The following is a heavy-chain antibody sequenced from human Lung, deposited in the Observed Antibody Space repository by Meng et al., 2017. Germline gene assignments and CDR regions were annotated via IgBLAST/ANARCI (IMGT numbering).Heavy chain of an antibody. CDR2: IYHSGRT. CDR1: GGSISSRNW. J-gene: IGHJ5*02. D-gene: IGHD3-3*01. V-gene: IGHV4-4*02. CDR3: VRGGQDQAYYDFWSGPFDP. Sequence: VQGPGSGPGLGKPSGTLSLTCACVGGSISSRNWWSWVRQSPGKGLEWIGEIYHSGRTNYNPSLESRVTISLDKSQNHFSLKVKSVTAADTAVYYCVRGGQDQAYYDFWSGPFDPWGQGTLVTVSS.